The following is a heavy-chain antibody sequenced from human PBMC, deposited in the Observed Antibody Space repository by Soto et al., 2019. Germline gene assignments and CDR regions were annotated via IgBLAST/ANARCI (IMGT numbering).Heavy chain of an antibody. CDR3: ALRYDNRVY. D-gene: IGHD3-9*01. CDR2: IYYSGST. CDR1: GGSISSGGYY. Sequence: SETLSLTCTVSGGSISSGGYYWTWIRQHPGKGLEWIGYIYYSGSTYYNPSLKSRVSISLDTSKNQFSLSLSSVTAADTALYYCALRYDNRVYWGQGTLVTVSS. J-gene: IGHJ4*02. V-gene: IGHV4-31*03.